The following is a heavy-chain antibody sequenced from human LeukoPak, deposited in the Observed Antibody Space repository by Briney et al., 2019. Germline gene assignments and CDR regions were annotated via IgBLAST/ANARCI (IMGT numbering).Heavy chain of an antibody. CDR1: GFTFSSYW. J-gene: IGHJ6*02. D-gene: IGHD6-13*01. Sequence: GGSLRLYCAASGFTFSSYWMHWVRQAPGKGLVWVSRINSDGSSTSYADSVKGRFTISRDNAKNTLYLQMNSLRAEDTAVYYCAVLVRYYYYGMDVWGQGTTVTVSS. CDR2: INSDGSST. CDR3: AVLVRYYYYGMDV. V-gene: IGHV3-74*01.